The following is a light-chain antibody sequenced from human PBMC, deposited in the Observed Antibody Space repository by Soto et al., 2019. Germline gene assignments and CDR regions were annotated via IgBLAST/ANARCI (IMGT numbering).Light chain of an antibody. Sequence: DIVLTQSPATLSVSSGGRATLSCMACQSISGTLAWYQQKPGKAPRLLIHGASTLTRGVPSRFSGSGSGTDFTLTISSLQPEDFATYYCQQYNSYSGTFGQGTKVDIK. CDR1: QSISGT. V-gene: IGKV3-15*01. J-gene: IGKJ1*01. CDR2: GAS. CDR3: QQYNSYSGT.